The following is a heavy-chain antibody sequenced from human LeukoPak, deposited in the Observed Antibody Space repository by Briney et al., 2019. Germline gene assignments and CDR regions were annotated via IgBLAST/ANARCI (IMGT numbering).Heavy chain of an antibody. D-gene: IGHD3-22*01. CDR2: INYSGST. CDR1: SESFSGYF. V-gene: IGHV4-34*01. CDR3: ARADKTYYYDSSGYLAY. J-gene: IGHJ4*02. Sequence: PSETLSLTCAIYSESFSGYFWSWIRQPPGKGLEWIGEINYSGSTNYNPSLKSRVTISVDKSKNQFSLKLSSVTAADTAVYYCARADKTYYYDSSGYLAYWGQGTLVTVSS.